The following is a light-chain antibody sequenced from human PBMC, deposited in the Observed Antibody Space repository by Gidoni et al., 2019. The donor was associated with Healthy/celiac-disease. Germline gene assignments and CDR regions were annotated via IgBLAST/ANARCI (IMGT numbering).Light chain of an antibody. J-gene: IGLJ2*01. CDR2: SNN. CDR3: AAWDDSLNGLV. Sequence: QSVLTQPPSASGPPGQRVTISCSGSSSNIGSNTVNWDQQLPGTAPKLLIYSNNQRPSGVPDRFSGSKSGTSASLAISGLQSEDEADYYCAAWDDSLNGLVFGGGTKLTVL. V-gene: IGLV1-44*01. CDR1: SSNIGSNT.